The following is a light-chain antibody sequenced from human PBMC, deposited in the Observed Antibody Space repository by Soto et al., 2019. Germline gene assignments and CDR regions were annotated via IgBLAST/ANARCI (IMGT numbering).Light chain of an antibody. V-gene: IGKV3-11*01. CDR1: QSVSSY. CDR2: DAS. Sequence: EIVFTQSPATVSLSTGERATLSCRASQSVSSYLAWYQQKPGQAPRLLIYDASNRATGIPARFSGSGSATDFTLTISSLEPEDFAVYYCQQRSSWITFGQGTRLEI. J-gene: IGKJ5*01. CDR3: QQRSSWIT.